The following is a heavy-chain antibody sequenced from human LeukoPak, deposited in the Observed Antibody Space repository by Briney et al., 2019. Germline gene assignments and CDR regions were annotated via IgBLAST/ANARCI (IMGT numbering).Heavy chain of an antibody. D-gene: IGHD3-3*01. CDR3: ARASGDFWSGETDY. CDR1: GGSFSGYY. V-gene: IGHV4-34*11. CDR2: IHYSGST. J-gene: IGHJ4*02. Sequence: SETLSLTCAVYGGSFSGYYWSWIRQPPGKGLEWIAYIHYSGSTHYNPSLRSRATISVDTSKNQLSLKLSSVTAADTAVYYCARASGDFWSGETDYWGQGTLVTVSS.